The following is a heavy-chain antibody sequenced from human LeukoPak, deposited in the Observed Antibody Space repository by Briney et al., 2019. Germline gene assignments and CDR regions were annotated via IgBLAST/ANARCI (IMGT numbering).Heavy chain of an antibody. D-gene: IGHD4-11*01. CDR3: ARDQDYSNYVRFDP. CDR1: GFTFSSYW. Sequence: GGSLRLSCAASGFTFSSYWMSWVRQAPGKGLEWVTNIKQDGSEKYYVDSVKGRFTISRDNAKNSLYLHMNSLRAEDTAVYYCARDQDYSNYVRFDPWGQGTLVTVSS. CDR2: IKQDGSEK. V-gene: IGHV3-7*01. J-gene: IGHJ5*02.